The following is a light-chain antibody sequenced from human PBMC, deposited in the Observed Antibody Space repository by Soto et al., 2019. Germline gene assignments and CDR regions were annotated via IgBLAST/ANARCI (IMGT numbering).Light chain of an antibody. CDR1: QSIRSN. J-gene: IGKJ5*01. CDR3: QQYNNWPAIT. Sequence: EIVMTQSPPTLSVSPGERAALSCRASQSIRSNLAWYQQKPGQAPRLLIYGASTRATGIPARFSGSGSGTEFTLTINSLQSEDFAVYYCQQYNNWPAITFGQVTRLEIK. CDR2: GAS. V-gene: IGKV3D-15*01.